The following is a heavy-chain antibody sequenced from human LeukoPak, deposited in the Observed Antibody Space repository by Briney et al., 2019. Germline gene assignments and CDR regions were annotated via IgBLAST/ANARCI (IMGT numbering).Heavy chain of an antibody. J-gene: IGHJ3*02. V-gene: IGHV3-30*04. CDR2: ISYDGSNK. CDR3: ARGLLLWFADDAFDI. D-gene: IGHD3-10*01. Sequence: GRSLRLSCAASGFTFSSYAMHWVCQAPGKGLEWVAVISYDGSNKYYADSVKGRFTISRDNSKNTLYLQMNSLRAEDTAVYYCARGLLLWFADDAFDIWGQGTMVIVSS. CDR1: GFTFSSYA.